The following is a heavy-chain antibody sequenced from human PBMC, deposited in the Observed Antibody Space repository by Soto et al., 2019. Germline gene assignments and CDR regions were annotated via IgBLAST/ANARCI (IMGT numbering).Heavy chain of an antibody. Sequence: QVQLVQSGAEVKKPGASVKVSCKASGYTFTSYYMHWVRQAPGQGLEWMGIINPSGGSTSYAQKFQGRVTMSRDTSTSTVYMELSSLRSEGTAVYFCARVGQNYYASSGYYPMEPFDYWGQGTLVTVSS. D-gene: IGHD3-22*01. CDR2: INPSGGST. J-gene: IGHJ4*02. CDR3: ARVGQNYYASSGYYPMEPFDY. V-gene: IGHV1-46*01. CDR1: GYTFTSYY.